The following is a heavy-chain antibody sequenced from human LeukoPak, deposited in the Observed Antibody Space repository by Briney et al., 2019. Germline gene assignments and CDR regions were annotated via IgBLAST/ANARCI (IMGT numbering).Heavy chain of an antibody. CDR2: ISSSSSYR. Sequence: GGSLRLSCAASGFTFSRYSMNWVRQAPGKGLEWVSSISSSSSYRYYADSVKGRFTISKDNAKNSLHLQMNSLRAEDTAVYYCMSYAGRSDDYWGQGTLVTVSS. V-gene: IGHV3-21*01. D-gene: IGHD3-16*01. J-gene: IGHJ4*02. CDR3: MSYAGRSDDY. CDR1: GFTFSRYS.